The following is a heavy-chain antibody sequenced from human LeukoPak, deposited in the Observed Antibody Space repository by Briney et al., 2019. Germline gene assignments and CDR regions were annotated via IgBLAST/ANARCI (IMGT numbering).Heavy chain of an antibody. CDR3: ARWGQLAPPVPYYYYYMDV. D-gene: IGHD6-6*01. V-gene: IGHV4-39*01. CDR2: IYYSGST. CDR1: GGSISSSSYY. J-gene: IGHJ6*03. Sequence: NPSETLSLTCTVSGGSISSSSYYWGWIRQPPGKGLEWIGSIYYSGSTYYNPSLKSRVTISVDTSKNQFSLKLSSVTAADTAVYYCARWGQLAPPVPYYYYYMDVWGKGTTVTVSS.